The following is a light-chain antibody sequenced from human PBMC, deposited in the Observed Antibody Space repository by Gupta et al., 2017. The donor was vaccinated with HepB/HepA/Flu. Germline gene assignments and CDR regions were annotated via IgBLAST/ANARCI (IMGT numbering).Light chain of an antibody. J-gene: IGKJ3*01. CDR2: WAS. CDR1: QSVLYSSNNKNF. Sequence: DFVMTQSPDSLAVSLGERATINCKSSQSVLYSSNNKNFLAWYQQTPGQPPKLLIYWASTRESGVPDRFSGSGSGTDFTLTINSLQAEDVAVYYCQKYYSTPFAFGPGTKVDIK. V-gene: IGKV4-1*01. CDR3: QKYYSTPFA.